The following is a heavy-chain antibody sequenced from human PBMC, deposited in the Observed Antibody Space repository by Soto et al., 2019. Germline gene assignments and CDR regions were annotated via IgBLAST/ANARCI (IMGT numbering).Heavy chain of an antibody. V-gene: IGHV3-30*18. Sequence: GGSMRLSCAASGFTFSSYGMHWVRQVPGKGLEWVAVISYDGSNKYYADSVKGRFTISRDNSKNTLYLQMNSLRAEDTAVYYCAKDRAEIYYYGMDVWGQGTTVTVSS. CDR2: ISYDGSNK. D-gene: IGHD3-10*01. CDR1: GFTFSSYG. CDR3: AKDRAEIYYYGMDV. J-gene: IGHJ6*02.